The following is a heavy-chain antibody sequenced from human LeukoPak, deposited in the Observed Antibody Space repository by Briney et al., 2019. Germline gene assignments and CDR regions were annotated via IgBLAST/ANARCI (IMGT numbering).Heavy chain of an antibody. Sequence: PSETLSLTCTVSRGSISGSIRSYYWSWLRQPPGKGLEWVGSIYYTGSDYYNPPLKSRVTISVDTSKHQFSLTLSSVTAADTAVYFCVRGARVGATGVGNWFDPRGQGTLVTVSS. CDR3: VRGARVGATGVGNWFDP. D-gene: IGHD1-26*01. CDR1: RGSISGSIRSYY. CDR2: IYYTGSD. J-gene: IGHJ5*02. V-gene: IGHV4-39*07.